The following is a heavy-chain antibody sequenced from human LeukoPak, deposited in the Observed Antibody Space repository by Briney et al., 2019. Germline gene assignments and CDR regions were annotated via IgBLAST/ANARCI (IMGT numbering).Heavy chain of an antibody. CDR1: GFTFSSYW. V-gene: IGHV3-48*04. CDR2: ISSSGSTI. J-gene: IGHJ4*02. D-gene: IGHD2-15*01. CDR3: ARGLRRYCSGGSCSGYDY. Sequence: GGSLRLSCAASGFTFSSYWMNWARQAPGKGLEWVSYISSSGSTIYYADSVKGRFTISRDNAKNSLYLQMNSLRAEDTAVYYCARGLRRYCSGGSCSGYDYWGQGTLVTVSS.